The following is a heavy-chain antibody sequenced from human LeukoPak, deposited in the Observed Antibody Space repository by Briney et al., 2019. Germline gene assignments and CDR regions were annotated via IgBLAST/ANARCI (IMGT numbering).Heavy chain of an antibody. CDR3: ASSYFDWLRPNYYYYYMDV. V-gene: IGHV1-69*05. Sequence: SVKVSCKASGGTFSSYAISWVRQAPGQGLEWMGGIIPIFGTANYAQKFQGRVTITTDESTSTAYMELSSLRSEDTAVYYCASSYFDWLRPNYYYYYMDVWGKGTTVTVSS. J-gene: IGHJ6*03. CDR2: IIPIFGTA. D-gene: IGHD3-9*01. CDR1: GGTFSSYA.